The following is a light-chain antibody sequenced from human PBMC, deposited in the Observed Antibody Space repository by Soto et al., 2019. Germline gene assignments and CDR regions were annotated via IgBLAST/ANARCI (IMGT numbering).Light chain of an antibody. Sequence: DIQMTQSPSAMSASVGDRVTITCRASQGISNNLAWFQQKPGTVPKRLIYATSILQSGVPSRFSGSGSGTEFTLTISSLQPEDFATYYCLQHNTFPQTFGQGTKVEIK. CDR2: ATS. CDR3: LQHNTFPQT. V-gene: IGKV1-17*03. J-gene: IGKJ1*01. CDR1: QGISNN.